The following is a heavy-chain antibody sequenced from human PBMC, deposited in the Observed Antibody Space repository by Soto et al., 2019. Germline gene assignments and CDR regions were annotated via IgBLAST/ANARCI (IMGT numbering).Heavy chain of an antibody. J-gene: IGHJ4*02. Sequence: QITLKESGPTLVKPTQTLTLTCTFSGFSLRTNGVGVGWIRQPPGKALEWLALVYWNDDKRYSPSLKSRLTITMDTSNNHVVLTMTNVDPVDTATYYCARRPAQGENYRLFDNWGQGTLVTVSS. CDR3: ARRPAQGENYRLFDN. D-gene: IGHD1-7*01. CDR1: GFSLRTNGVG. V-gene: IGHV2-5*01. CDR2: VYWNDDK.